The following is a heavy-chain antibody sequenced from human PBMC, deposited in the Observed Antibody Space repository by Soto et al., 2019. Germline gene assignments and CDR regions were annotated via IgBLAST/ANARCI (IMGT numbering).Heavy chain of an antibody. J-gene: IGHJ6*02. V-gene: IGHV5-10-1*01. CDR2: IDPSDSYT. CDR3: ASAGRYCSGGSCQTLYYYYGMDV. Sequence: PGASRKISVKGSGYGLICYWISWVRQMTGKGLEWMGRIDPSDSYTNYSPSFQGHVTISADKSISTAYLQWSSLKASDTAMYYCASAGRYCSGGSCQTLYYYYGMDVWGQGTTVTVS. CDR1: GYGLICYW. D-gene: IGHD2-15*01.